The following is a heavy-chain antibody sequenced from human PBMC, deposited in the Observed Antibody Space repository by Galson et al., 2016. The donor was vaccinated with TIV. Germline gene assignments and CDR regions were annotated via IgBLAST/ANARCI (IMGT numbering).Heavy chain of an antibody. J-gene: IGHJ4*02. CDR1: GFTFSSYW. Sequence: SLRLSCAASGFTFSSYWLSWVRQAPGKGLEWVANINKVGSDEYYVDSVKGRFTISRDNTKNSLDLQMTGLRVEDTAVYYCTRVDYWGQGTLVTVSS. CDR3: TRVDY. CDR2: INKVGSDE. V-gene: IGHV3-7*01.